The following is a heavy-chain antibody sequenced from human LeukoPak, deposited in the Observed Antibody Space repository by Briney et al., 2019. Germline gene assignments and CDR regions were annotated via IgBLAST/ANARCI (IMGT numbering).Heavy chain of an antibody. CDR2: MNPDSGNT. CDR3: ARGRVGFWSGYYDY. J-gene: IGHJ4*02. CDR1: GYTFTSYH. D-gene: IGHD3-3*01. Sequence: GASVKVSCKTSGYTFTSYHINWVRQATGQGLEWMGWMNPDSGNTGYAQKFQGRVTITRNTSISTAYMELSSLRSEDTAVYYCARGRVGFWSGYYDYWGQGTLVTVSS. V-gene: IGHV1-8*03.